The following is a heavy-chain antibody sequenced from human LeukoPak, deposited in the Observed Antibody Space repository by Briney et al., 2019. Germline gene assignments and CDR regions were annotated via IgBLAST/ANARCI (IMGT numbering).Heavy chain of an antibody. CDR3: ARDSLGWFDP. CDR1: GGSISSGGYY. D-gene: IGHD3-16*02. V-gene: IGHV4-31*03. J-gene: IGHJ5*02. Sequence: TSETLSLTCTVSGGSISSGGYYWSWIRQHPGKGLEWIGYIYYSGSTYYNPSLKSRVTISVDTSKNQFSLKLSSVTAADTAVYYCARDSLGWFDPWGQGTLVTVSS. CDR2: IYYSGST.